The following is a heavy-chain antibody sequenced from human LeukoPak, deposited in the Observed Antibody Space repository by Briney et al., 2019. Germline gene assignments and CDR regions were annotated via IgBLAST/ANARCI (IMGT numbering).Heavy chain of an antibody. Sequence: SETLSLTCTVSGGSLSSYYWSWIPQPPGKGLEWSGHIYYSGSTNYNPYLKSRVTISVDTSKIQSSLKLSSVTAADTAVYYCAREWGYYDSSGYATFPDLWGRGTLVTVSS. CDR1: GGSLSSYY. J-gene: IGHJ2*01. CDR3: AREWGYYDSSGYATFPDL. V-gene: IGHV4-59*01. CDR2: IYYSGST. D-gene: IGHD3-22*01.